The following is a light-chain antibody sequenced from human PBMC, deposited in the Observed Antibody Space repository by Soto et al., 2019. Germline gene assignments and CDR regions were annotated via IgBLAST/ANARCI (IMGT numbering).Light chain of an antibody. CDR3: QQRSHWPRT. Sequence: IVLTQYHGTLSLSHGERATLSCRASQSVSSSYLAWYQQKPGQAPRLLIYDVSNRATGIPARFSGSGSGTDFSLTISSLEPEDFAVYYCQQRSHWPRTFGQGTKVDIK. V-gene: IGKV3D-20*02. CDR2: DVS. CDR1: QSVSSSY. J-gene: IGKJ1*01.